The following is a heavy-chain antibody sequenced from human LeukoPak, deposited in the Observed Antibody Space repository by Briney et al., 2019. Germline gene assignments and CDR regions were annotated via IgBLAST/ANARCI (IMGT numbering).Heavy chain of an antibody. V-gene: IGHV1-8*01. CDR3: ARGRRFLEWLLYGELVY. CDR1: GYTFTSYD. Sequence: GASVKVSCKASGYTFTSYDINWVRQATGQGLEWMGWMNPNSGNTGYAQKFQGRVTMTRNTSISTAYMELSSLRSEDTAVYYCARGRRFLEWLLYGELVYWGQGTLVTVSP. J-gene: IGHJ4*02. D-gene: IGHD3-3*01. CDR2: MNPNSGNT.